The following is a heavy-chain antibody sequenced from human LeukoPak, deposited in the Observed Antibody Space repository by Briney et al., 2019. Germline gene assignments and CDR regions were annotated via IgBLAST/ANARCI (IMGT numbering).Heavy chain of an antibody. D-gene: IGHD2-2*01. CDR2: ISISGSTI. CDR3: ARKFCSSTSSCYGYFDY. V-gene: IGHV3-48*03. Sequence: PGGSLRLSCAASGFTFSSYAMSWVRQAPGKGLEWVSYISISGSTIYYADSVKGRFTISRDNAKNSLYLQMNSLRAEDTAVYYCARKFCSSTSSCYGYFDYWGQGTLVTVSS. CDR1: GFTFSSYA. J-gene: IGHJ4*02.